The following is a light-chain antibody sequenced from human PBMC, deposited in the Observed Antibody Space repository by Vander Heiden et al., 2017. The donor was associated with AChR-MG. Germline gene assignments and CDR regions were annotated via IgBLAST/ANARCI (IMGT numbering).Light chain of an antibody. J-gene: IGKJ1*01. CDR3: QNFNSVPHT. CDR2: TAS. CDR1: QGIGNY. V-gene: IGKV1-27*01. Sequence: DIQMTQCPSSLSASVGDRVTITCRASQGIGNYLAWYQQKPGKVPKLLIYTASTLQSGVPSRFSGSGSGTDFTLTISSLQPEDVATYYCQNFNSVPHTFGRGTKVEIK.